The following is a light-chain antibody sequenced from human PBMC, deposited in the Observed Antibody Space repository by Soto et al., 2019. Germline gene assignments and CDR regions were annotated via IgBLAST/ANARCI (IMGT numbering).Light chain of an antibody. CDR3: SSYTSISTPV. CDR1: SSDVGAYNY. V-gene: IGLV2-14*01. J-gene: IGLJ2*01. CDR2: EVS. Sequence: QSALTQPASVSGSPGQSITISCTGTSSDVGAYNYVSWYQHHPGKAPKLMIYEVSNRPSGVSNRFSGSRSGNTASLTISGLQAEDEADYYCSSYTSISTPVFGGGTKVTVL.